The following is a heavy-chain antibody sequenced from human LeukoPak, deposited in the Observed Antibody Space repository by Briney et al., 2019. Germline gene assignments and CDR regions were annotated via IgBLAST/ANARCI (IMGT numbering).Heavy chain of an antibody. CDR2: ISSSGSTM. D-gene: IGHD5-18*01. J-gene: IGHJ3*02. Sequence: GGSLRLSCAASGFTFSSYEMDWVRLAPGKGLEWVSYISSSGSTMYYADSVKGRFTISRDNAKNSLYLQMNSLRAEDTAVYYCAREGYSDAFDIWGQGTMVTVSS. CDR1: GFTFSSYE. V-gene: IGHV3-48*03. CDR3: AREGYSDAFDI.